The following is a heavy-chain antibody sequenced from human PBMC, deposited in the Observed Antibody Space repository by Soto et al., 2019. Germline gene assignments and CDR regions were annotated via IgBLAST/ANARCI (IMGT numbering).Heavy chain of an antibody. V-gene: IGHV6-1*01. CDR3: ARGEQYSGRIFDY. CDR2: TYYRSKWYY. Sequence: TLSLTCAITGDSVSSNSAGWSWVRQSPSGGLEWLGRTYYRSKWYYEYAVSVRGRITINPDTSKNQYSLQLNSVTPEDTAVYFCARGEQYSGRIFDYWGQGTLVTVS. D-gene: IGHD1-26*01. J-gene: IGHJ4*01. CDR1: GDSVSSNSAG.